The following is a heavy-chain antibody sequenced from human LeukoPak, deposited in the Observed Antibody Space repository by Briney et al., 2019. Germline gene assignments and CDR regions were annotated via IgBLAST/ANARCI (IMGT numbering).Heavy chain of an antibody. CDR1: GFTFSSYS. V-gene: IGHV3-21*01. Sequence: GGSLRLSCAASGFTFSSYSMNWVRQVPGKGLEWVSSISSSSSYIYYADSVKGRFTISRDNAKNSLYLQMNSLRAEDTAVYYCARGGGYYDILTGYYNYWGQGTLVTVSS. CDR2: ISSSSSYI. D-gene: IGHD3-9*01. J-gene: IGHJ4*02. CDR3: ARGGGYYDILTGYYNY.